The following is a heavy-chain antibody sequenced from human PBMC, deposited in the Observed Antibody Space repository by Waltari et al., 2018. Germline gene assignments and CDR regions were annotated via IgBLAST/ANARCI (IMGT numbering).Heavy chain of an antibody. J-gene: IGHJ4*02. CDR2: IGPDGSDK. CDR3: VGWNDPINS. CDR1: GFPLSRFW. D-gene: IGHD1-1*01. V-gene: IGHV3-7*01. Sequence: EAQQVQSGGGLVQPGGSLPLSCAASGFPLSRFWMTWIRQAVGQGLQWVAHIGPDGSDKYYVDSVKGRFTIARDNAENSLLLQMSSLRVEDTALYYCVGWNDPINSWGQGTLVAVSS.